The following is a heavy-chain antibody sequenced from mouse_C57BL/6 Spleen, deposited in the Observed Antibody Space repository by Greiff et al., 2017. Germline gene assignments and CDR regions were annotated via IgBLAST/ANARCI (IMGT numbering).Heavy chain of an antibody. D-gene: IGHD3-3*01. V-gene: IGHV1-52*01. Sequence: VQLQQPGAELVRPGSSVKLSCKASGYTFTSYWMHWVKQRPIQGLEWIGNIDPSDSETHYNQKFKDKATLTVDKSSSTAYMQLSSLTSEDSAVYSCARWGDSSYWYFDVWGTGTTVTVSS. CDR1: GYTFTSYW. CDR2: IDPSDSET. CDR3: ARWGDSSYWYFDV. J-gene: IGHJ1*03.